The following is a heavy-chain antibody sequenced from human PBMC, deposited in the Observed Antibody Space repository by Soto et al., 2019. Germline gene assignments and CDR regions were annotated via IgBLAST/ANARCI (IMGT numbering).Heavy chain of an antibody. Sequence: ASVKVSCKVSGYTLTELSMHWVRQAPGKGLEWVGGFDPEVGETIYAQKFQGRVTMPEDTFTDTAYMELSSLRSEDTAVYYCATYYYDDSGYYSFDYWGQGTLVTVSS. J-gene: IGHJ4*02. CDR2: FDPEVGET. CDR1: GYTLTELS. D-gene: IGHD3-22*01. V-gene: IGHV1-24*01. CDR3: ATYYYDDSGYYSFDY.